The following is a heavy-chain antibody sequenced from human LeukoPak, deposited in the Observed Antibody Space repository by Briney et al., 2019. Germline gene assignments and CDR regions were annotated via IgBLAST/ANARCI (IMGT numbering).Heavy chain of an antibody. CDR2: IYYSGST. CDR1: CGSINSYY. D-gene: IGHD5-24*01. Sequence: PSETLSLTCTVSCGSINSYYWSWVRQPPGKGLGWIGYIYYSGSTNYNPSLKSRVTISVDTSKNQFSLKLSSVTAADTAVYYCASLDGYNMSFDYWGQGTLVTVSS. CDR3: ASLDGYNMSFDY. V-gene: IGHV4-59*01. J-gene: IGHJ4*02.